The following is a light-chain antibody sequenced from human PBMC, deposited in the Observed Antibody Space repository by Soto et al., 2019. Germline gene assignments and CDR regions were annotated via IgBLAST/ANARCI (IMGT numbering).Light chain of an antibody. CDR2: GTS. Sequence: EIVLTQSPGTLSLSPGETATLSCRASQTVGTNFLAWYQQKPGQAPRLLMFGTSNRATDIPDRFGGSGSGIDFTLTISRLEPEDVAVYYCQHYSRTLPWTFGQGTKVDIK. CDR1: QTVGTNF. CDR3: QHYSRTLPWT. J-gene: IGKJ1*01. V-gene: IGKV3-20*01.